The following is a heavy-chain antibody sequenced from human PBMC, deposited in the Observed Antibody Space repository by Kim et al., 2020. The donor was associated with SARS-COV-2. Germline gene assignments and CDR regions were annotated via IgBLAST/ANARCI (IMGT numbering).Heavy chain of an antibody. Sequence: GGSLRLSCAASGFTFSSYWMHWVRQAPGKGLVWVSRINSDGSSTSYADSVKGRFTISRDNAKNTLYLQMNSLRAEDTAVYYCARDLKSGVGATAPYYYYGMDVWGQGTTVTVSS. J-gene: IGHJ6*02. CDR2: INSDGSST. V-gene: IGHV3-74*01. D-gene: IGHD1-26*01. CDR1: GFTFSSYW. CDR3: ARDLKSGVGATAPYYYYGMDV.